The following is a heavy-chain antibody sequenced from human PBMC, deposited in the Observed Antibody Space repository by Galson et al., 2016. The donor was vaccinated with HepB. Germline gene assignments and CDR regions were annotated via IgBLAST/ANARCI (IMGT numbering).Heavy chain of an antibody. J-gene: IGHJ5*01. CDR1: GGSISSVY. CDR2: IYSSGTT. Sequence: SETLSLTCTVSGGSISSVYWSWIRQPPGRRLEWLGYIYSSGTTNYNPSHKTRVTISVDTSKTQFSLKLTSVTAAAPAVYNCARSRHRLDSWGQGTLVTVSS. D-gene: IGHD6-6*01. V-gene: IGHV4-59*01. CDR3: ARSRHRLDS.